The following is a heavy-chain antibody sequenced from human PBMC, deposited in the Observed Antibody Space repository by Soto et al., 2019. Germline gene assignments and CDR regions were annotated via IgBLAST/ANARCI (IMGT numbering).Heavy chain of an antibody. J-gene: IGHJ3*02. CDR2: IKSKTDGGTT. CDR1: GFTFSNAW. V-gene: IGHV3-15*01. Sequence: GGSLRLSCAASGFTFSNAWMSWVRQAPGKGLEWVGRIKSKTDGGTTDYAAPVKGRFTISRDDSKNTLYLQMNSLKTEDTAVYYCTTDNYDFWSDAFDIWGQGTMVTVPS. D-gene: IGHD3-3*01. CDR3: TTDNYDFWSDAFDI.